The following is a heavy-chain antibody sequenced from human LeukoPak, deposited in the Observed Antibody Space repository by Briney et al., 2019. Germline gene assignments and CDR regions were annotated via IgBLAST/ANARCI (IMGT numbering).Heavy chain of an antibody. CDR1: GYTLTELS. J-gene: IGHJ3*02. D-gene: IGHD3-3*01. CDR3: ARDGDTIFGVVIMSVFDI. CDR2: FDPEDGET. V-gene: IGHV1-24*01. Sequence: ASVKVSCKVSGYTLTELSMHWVRQAPGKGLEWMGGFDPEDGETIYAQKFQGRVTMTEDTSTDTAYMELSSLRSDDTAVYYCARDGDTIFGVVIMSVFDIWGQGTMVTVSS.